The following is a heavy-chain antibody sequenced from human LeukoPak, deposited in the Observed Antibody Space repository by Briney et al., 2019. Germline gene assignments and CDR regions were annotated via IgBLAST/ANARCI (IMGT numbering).Heavy chain of an antibody. CDR1: GGSISSGDYY. V-gene: IGHV4-30-4*08. J-gene: IGHJ5*02. Sequence: SQTLSLTCIVSGGSISSGDYYWSWIRQPPGKGLEWIGYIYYSGSTYYNPSLKSRVTISVDTSKNQFSLKLSSVTAADTAVYYCARGEGVLRFDPWGQGTLVTVSS. CDR2: IYYSGST. D-gene: IGHD1-26*01. CDR3: ARGEGVLRFDP.